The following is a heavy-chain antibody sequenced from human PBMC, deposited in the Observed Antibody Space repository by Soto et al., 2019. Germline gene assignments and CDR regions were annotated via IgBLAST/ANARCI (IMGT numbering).Heavy chain of an antibody. CDR3: TTGWGTLLGDFDL. J-gene: IGHJ2*01. CDR1: GFTFSNAW. Sequence: EVQLVESGGGLVKPGGSLRLSCAASGFTFSNAWMSWVRQAPGKGLEWVGRIKSKTDGGTTDYAAPVKGRFTISRDDSKNTLYLQMNSLKTEDTAVYYCTTGWGTLLGDFDLWGRGTLVTVSS. V-gene: IGHV3-15*01. CDR2: IKSKTDGGTT. D-gene: IGHD3-16*01.